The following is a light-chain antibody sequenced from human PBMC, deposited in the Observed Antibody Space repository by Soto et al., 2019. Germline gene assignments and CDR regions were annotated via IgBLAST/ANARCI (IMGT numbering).Light chain of an antibody. CDR2: EVS. J-gene: IGLJ1*01. Sequence: QSALTQPASVSGSPGQSITISCTGTSSDVGGYKYVSWYQHHPGKAPKLLIYEVSNRPSGVSNRFSGSKSANTGSLTVSGLQAEDEADYYCSSYAGSNTDYVFGTGTKVTVL. CDR1: SSDVGGYKY. V-gene: IGLV2-14*01. CDR3: SSYAGSNTDYV.